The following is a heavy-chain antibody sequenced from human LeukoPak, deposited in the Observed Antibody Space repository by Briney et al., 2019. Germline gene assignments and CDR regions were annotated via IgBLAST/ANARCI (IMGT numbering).Heavy chain of an antibody. J-gene: IGHJ4*02. CDR2: FDPEDGET. CDR1: GYTLTELS. D-gene: IGHD3-10*01. Sequence: ASVKVSCKVSGYTLTELSMHWVRQAPGKGLEWMGGFDPEDGETIYAQKFQGRVTITADKSTSTAYMELSSLRSEDTAVYYCARGTLIYGSGSDYFDYWGQGTLVTVSS. CDR3: ARGTLIYGSGSDYFDY. V-gene: IGHV1-24*01.